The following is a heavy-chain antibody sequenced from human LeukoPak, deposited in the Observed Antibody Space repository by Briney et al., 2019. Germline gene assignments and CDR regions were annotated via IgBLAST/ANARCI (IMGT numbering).Heavy chain of an antibody. J-gene: IGHJ4*02. CDR1: GGTFSSYA. V-gene: IGHV1-69*13. CDR2: IIPIFGTA. D-gene: IGHD3-22*01. Sequence: SVKVSCKASGGTFSSYAISWVRQAPGQGLEWMGGIIPIFGTANYAQKFQGRVTITADESTSTAYMELSSLRSEDTAVYYCASAMLTGYYDSSGHYFDYWGQGTLVTVSS. CDR3: ASAMLTGYYDSSGHYFDY.